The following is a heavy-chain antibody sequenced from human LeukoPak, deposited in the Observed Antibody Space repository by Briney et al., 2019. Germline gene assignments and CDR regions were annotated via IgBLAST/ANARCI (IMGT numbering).Heavy chain of an antibody. CDR1: GGSISSYY. D-gene: IGHD3-22*01. J-gene: IGHJ3*02. Sequence: SETLSLTCTVSGGSISSYYWSWIRQPPGKGLEWIGYIYYSGSTNYNPSLKSRVTISVDTSKNQFSLKLSSVTAADTAVYYCARRKNYYDSSGYLGAFDIWGQGTMVTVSS. V-gene: IGHV4-59*08. CDR3: ARRKNYYDSSGYLGAFDI. CDR2: IYYSGST.